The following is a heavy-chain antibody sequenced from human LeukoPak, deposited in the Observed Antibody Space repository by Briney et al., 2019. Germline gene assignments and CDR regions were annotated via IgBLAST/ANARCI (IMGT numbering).Heavy chain of an antibody. V-gene: IGHV1-2*02. CDR2: MNPNTGGT. J-gene: IGHJ4*02. Sequence: GASVKVSCKASGYSFNVNYMHWVRQAPGQGLEWMGWMNPNTGGTNFAEKFQGRVTMTRDTSISTAYMELSRLTSDDTAVYYCARGAGSGWFDYWGQGTLVTVSS. CDR3: ARGAGSGWFDY. D-gene: IGHD6-25*01. CDR1: GYSFNVNY.